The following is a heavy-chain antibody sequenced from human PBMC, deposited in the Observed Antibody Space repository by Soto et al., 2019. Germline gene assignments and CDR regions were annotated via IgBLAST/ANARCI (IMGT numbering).Heavy chain of an antibody. V-gene: IGHV4-4*02. CDR2: IFRDGMT. CDR1: GVSISSGNW. CDR3: VRLVYDRRLNYLYFDY. J-gene: IGHJ4*02. Sequence: QVQLQESGPGLVKLSGTVSLTCDVSGVSISSGNWWSWVHQPPGKGLEWIGEIFRDGMTTYYPSLRGRATISVDTSKNRFSLRVTSANAADTAIYYCVRLVYDRRLNYLYFDYWGRGALVTVSS. D-gene: IGHD3-22*01.